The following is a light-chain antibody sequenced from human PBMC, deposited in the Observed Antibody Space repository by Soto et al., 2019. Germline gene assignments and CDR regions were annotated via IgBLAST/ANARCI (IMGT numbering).Light chain of an antibody. CDR2: GNS. Sequence: QSVLTQPPSVSGAPGQRVTISCTGSSSNIGAGYDVHWYQQLPGTAPKLLIYGNSNRPSGVPDRFSGSKSGTSASLAITGLQAEDEADYYCQSYDSSLSGSNVFDGGTKVTVL. CDR1: SSNIGAGYD. CDR3: QSYDSSLSGSNV. V-gene: IGLV1-40*01. J-gene: IGLJ2*01.